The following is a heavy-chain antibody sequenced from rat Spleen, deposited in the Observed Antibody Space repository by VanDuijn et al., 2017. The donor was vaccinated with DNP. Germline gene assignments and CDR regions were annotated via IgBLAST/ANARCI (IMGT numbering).Heavy chain of an antibody. J-gene: IGHJ1*01. CDR2: ISYDGGSR. CDR3: ARGSGTYYWYFDF. V-gene: IGHV5-20*01. CDR1: GFTFSDYY. Sequence: EVQLVESGGGLVQPERSLKLSCAASGFTFSDYYMAWVRQAPTKGLEWVAYISYDGGSRYYRDSVKGRFTVSRDNAKNTLYLQMDSLRSEETATYYCARGSGTYYWYFDFWGPGTMVTVSS. D-gene: IGHD4-4*01.